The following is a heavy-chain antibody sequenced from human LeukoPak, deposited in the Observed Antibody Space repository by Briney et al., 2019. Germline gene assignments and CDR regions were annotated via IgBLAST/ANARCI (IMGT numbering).Heavy chain of an antibody. CDR2: FDPEDGET. Sequence: ASVKVSCKVSGYTLTELSMHWVRQAPGKGLEWMGGFDPEDGETIYAQKFQGRVTMAEDTSTDTAYMELSSLRSEDTAVYYCATGILAAAGTKDYWGQGTLVTVSS. V-gene: IGHV1-24*01. CDR1: GYTLTELS. D-gene: IGHD6-13*01. J-gene: IGHJ4*02. CDR3: ATGILAAAGTKDY.